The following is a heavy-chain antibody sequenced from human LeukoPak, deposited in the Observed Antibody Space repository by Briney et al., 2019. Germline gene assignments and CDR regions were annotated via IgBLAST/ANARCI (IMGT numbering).Heavy chain of an antibody. V-gene: IGHV1-2*02. CDR1: GYTFTGYY. D-gene: IGHD2-2*03. J-gene: IGHJ5*02. Sequence: ASVKVSCKASGYTFTGYYMHWMRQTPGQGLEWMGWINPSSGGTNYAQRFQGRVTMTRDTSISTAYMELSRLASDDTAVYYCAREILDMEPLVLGNWFDPWGQGTLVTVSS. CDR3: AREILDMEPLVLGNWFDP. CDR2: INPSSGGT.